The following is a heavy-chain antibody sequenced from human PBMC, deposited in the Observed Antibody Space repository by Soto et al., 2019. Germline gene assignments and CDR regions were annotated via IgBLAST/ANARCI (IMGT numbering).Heavy chain of an antibody. CDR2: ISDIVYT. CDR1: DDSITYINNHY. D-gene: IGHD3-10*01. V-gene: IGHV4-61*05. Sequence: SETLSLTCPVSDDSITYINNHYCSWCRLPPGKGLEWIGYISDIVYTSYNPSLKGRVSISVDTSKNQFSLNLTSVTAADTAVYYCARQGFGVLHGLVDVWGQGTTVTVS. J-gene: IGHJ6*02. CDR3: ARQGFGVLHGLVDV.